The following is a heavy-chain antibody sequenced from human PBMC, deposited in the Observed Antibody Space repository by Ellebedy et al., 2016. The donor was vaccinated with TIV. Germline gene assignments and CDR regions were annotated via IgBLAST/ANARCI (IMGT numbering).Heavy chain of an antibody. CDR2: IIPIFGTA. CDR3: ARYYYGSGSYYYIFDY. D-gene: IGHD3-10*01. Sequence: ASVKVSCKASGGTFSSYAISWVRQAPGRGLEWMGGIIPIFGTANYAQKFQGRVTITADESTSTAYMELSSLRSEDTAVYYCARYYYGSGSYYYIFDYWGQGTLVTVSS. J-gene: IGHJ4*02. CDR1: GGTFSSYA. V-gene: IGHV1-69*13.